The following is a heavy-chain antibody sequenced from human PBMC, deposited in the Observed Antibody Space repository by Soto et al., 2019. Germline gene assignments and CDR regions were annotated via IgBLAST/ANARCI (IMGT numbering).Heavy chain of an antibody. D-gene: IGHD3-16*02. CDR3: ARLYYDYIWGSYRPLDY. V-gene: IGHV4-34*01. CDR1: GGSFSGYY. Sequence: SATLSLTCAVYGGSFSGYYWSWIRQPPGKGLEWIGEINHSGSTNYNPSLKSRVTISVDTSKNQFSLKLSSVTAADTAVYYCARLYYDYIWGSYRPLDYSGQGTLVTVSS. J-gene: IGHJ4*02. CDR2: INHSGST.